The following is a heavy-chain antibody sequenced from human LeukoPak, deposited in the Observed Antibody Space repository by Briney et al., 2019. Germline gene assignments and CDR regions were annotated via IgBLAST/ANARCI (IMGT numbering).Heavy chain of an antibody. CDR1: VYSFTTYD. CDR3: ARAFDLNDAFDI. J-gene: IGHJ3*02. D-gene: IGHD3-10*01. CDR2: INPSGGST. V-gene: IGHV1-46*01. Sequence: ASRRVSSTASVYSFTTYDMHWVRQAPGQGLEWMGIINPSGGSTSYAQKFQGRVTMTRDTYTSTVYMELSSLRSEDTAVYYCARAFDLNDAFDIWGQGTMVTVSS.